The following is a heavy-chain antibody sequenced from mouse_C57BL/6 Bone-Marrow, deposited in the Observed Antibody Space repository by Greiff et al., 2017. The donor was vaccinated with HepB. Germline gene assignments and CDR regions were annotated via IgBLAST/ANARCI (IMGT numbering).Heavy chain of an antibody. CDR2: IYYSGTI. D-gene: IGHD4-1*01. V-gene: IGHV3-5*01. J-gene: IGHJ1*03. CDR3: ARERLGRYFDV. CDR1: GISITTGNYR. Sequence: EVKLLESGPGLVKPSQTVFLTCTVTGISITTGNYRWSWIRQFPGNKLEWIGYIYYSGTITYNPSLTSRTTITRDTPKNQFFLEMNSLTAEDTATYYCARERLGRYFDVWGTGTTVTVSS.